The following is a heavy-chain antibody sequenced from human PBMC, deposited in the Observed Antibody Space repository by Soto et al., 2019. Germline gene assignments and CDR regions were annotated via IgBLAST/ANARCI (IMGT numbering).Heavy chain of an antibody. D-gene: IGHD3-10*01. Sequence: GASVKVSCKASGYTFTGHYIHWGRQAPGQGPEWMGEIGPASGDTRYAQKFQGRVTMTRDTSITTVYMELNNLSPDDPAVYYCGRGRSGQLVVFYWGQGTPVTVSS. CDR3: GRGRSGQLVVFY. CDR2: IGPASGDT. V-gene: IGHV1-2*02. CDR1: GYTFTGHY. J-gene: IGHJ4*02.